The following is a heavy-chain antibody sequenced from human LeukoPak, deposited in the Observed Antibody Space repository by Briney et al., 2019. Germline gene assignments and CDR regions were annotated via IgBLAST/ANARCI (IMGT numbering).Heavy chain of an antibody. V-gene: IGHV3-74*01. D-gene: IGHD3-22*01. J-gene: IGHJ4*02. CDR3: ARASYRVWTYYYDSSGHPDY. Sequence: LGGSLRLSCAASGFTFSSYWMHWVRQAPGKGLVWVSRINSDGSSTSYADSVKGRFTISRDNAKNTLYLQMNSLRAEDTAVYYRARASYRVWTYYYDSSGHPDYWGQGTLVTVSS. CDR2: INSDGSST. CDR1: GFTFSSYW.